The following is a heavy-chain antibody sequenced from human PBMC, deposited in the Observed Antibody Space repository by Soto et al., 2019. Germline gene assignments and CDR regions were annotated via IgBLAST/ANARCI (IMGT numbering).Heavy chain of an antibody. CDR3: TSPMTTVTTVDY. D-gene: IGHD4-4*01. J-gene: IGHJ4*02. CDR1: GFTFSGSA. V-gene: IGHV3-73*02. CDR2: IRSKANSYAT. Sequence: EVQLVESGGGLVQPGGSLKLSCAASGFTFSGSAMHWVRQASGKGLEWVGRIRSKANSYATAYAASVKGRFTISRDDSKNTAYLQMNSLKTEDTPVYYCTSPMTTVTTVDYWGQGTLVTVSS.